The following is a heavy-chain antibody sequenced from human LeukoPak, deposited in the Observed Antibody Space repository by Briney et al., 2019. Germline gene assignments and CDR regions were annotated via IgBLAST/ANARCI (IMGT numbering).Heavy chain of an antibody. CDR2: IYYRGTT. D-gene: IGHD3-10*01. Sequence: PSETLSLTCTFSGGSISSTSYYWAWIRQPPGKGLEWLGNIYYRGTTYSNPSLKSRVTISVDTSKNQFSLKLSSVTAADTAVYYCARGGLGELLNWFDPWGQGTLVTVSS. CDR3: ARGGLGELLNWFDP. V-gene: IGHV4-39*01. CDR1: GGSISSTSYY. J-gene: IGHJ5*02.